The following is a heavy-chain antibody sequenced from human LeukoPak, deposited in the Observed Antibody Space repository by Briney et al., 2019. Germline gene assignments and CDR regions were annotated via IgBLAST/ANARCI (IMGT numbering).Heavy chain of an antibody. CDR3: ARGGSYYTSLDC. CDR2: LYSGGGT. J-gene: IGHJ4*02. CDR1: GFTVSSNY. V-gene: IGHV3-53*01. D-gene: IGHD1-26*01. Sequence: PGGSLRLSCAASGFTVSSNYMGWVRQTPGKGLEWLSVLYSGGGTSYAASVKGRFTISRDNSKNTLYLQMNSLKDVDTAIYYCARGGSYYTSLDCWGQGTLVTVSS.